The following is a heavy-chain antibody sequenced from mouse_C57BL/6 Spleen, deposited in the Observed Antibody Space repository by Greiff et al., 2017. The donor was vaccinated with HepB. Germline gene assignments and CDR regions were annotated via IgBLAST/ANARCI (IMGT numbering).Heavy chain of an antibody. CDR2: IHPNSGST. CDR3: ARPFYYGSSHWYFDV. CDR1: GYTFTSYW. V-gene: IGHV1-64*01. D-gene: IGHD1-1*01. Sequence: QVQLQQPGAKLVKPGASVKLSCKASGYTFTSYWMHWVKQRPGQGLEWIGMIHPNSGSTNYNEKFKSKATLTVDKSSSTAYMQLSSLTSEDSAVYYCARPFYYGSSHWYFDVWGTGTTVTVSS. J-gene: IGHJ1*03.